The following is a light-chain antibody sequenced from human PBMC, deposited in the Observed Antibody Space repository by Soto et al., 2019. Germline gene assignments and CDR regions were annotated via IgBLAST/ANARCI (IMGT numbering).Light chain of an antibody. CDR3: SSYAGRNNVI. J-gene: IGLJ2*01. Sequence: QSALTQPPSASGSPGQSVTLSCTGTSSDDGGYNYVSWYQQHPGKAPKLMIYEVNKRPSGVPDRFSGSKSANTASLTVSGLKAEDEAYYYCSSYAGRNNVIFGGGTEVAVL. CDR2: EVN. V-gene: IGLV2-8*01. CDR1: SSDDGGYNY.